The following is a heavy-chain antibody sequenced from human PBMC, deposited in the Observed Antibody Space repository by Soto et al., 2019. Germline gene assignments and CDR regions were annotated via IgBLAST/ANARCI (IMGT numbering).Heavy chain of an antibody. J-gene: IGHJ4*02. CDR3: ARGTLWFGELFFFDY. D-gene: IGHD3-10*01. Sequence: ASVKVSCKASGYTFTSYYMHWVRQAPGQGLEWMGIINPSGGSTSYAQKFQGRVTMTRDTSTSTVYMELSSLRSEDTAVYYCARGTLWFGELFFFDYWGQGTLVTVSS. V-gene: IGHV1-46*01. CDR2: INPSGGST. CDR1: GYTFTSYY.